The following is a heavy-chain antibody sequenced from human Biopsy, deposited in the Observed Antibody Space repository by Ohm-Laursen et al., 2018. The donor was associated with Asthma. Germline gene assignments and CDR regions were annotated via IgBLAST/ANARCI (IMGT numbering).Heavy chain of an antibody. D-gene: IGHD3-3*01. CDR3: ASQSSGPDFWSGYYYFDY. CDR2: ISSSSSYI. Sequence: SLRLSCSASGFTFRTYSMSWVRQAPGKGLEWVSSISSSSSYIYYADSVKGRFTISRDNSKNTLYLQMNSLRAEDTAVYYCASQSSGPDFWSGYYYFDYWGRGTLVTVSS. J-gene: IGHJ4*02. V-gene: IGHV3-21*01. CDR1: GFTFRTYS.